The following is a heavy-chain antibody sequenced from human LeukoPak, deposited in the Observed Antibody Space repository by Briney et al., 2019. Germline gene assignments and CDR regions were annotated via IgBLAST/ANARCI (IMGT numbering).Heavy chain of an antibody. V-gene: IGHV4-39*07. J-gene: IGHJ3*02. CDR2: IYYSGTT. Sequence: PSETLSLTCTVSGVSISSSRYYWGWIRQPPGKGLEWIGSIYYSGTTYYNPSLKSRVIISVDTSKNQFSLKLTSVTAADTAVYYCASGERSAFDIWGQGTLVTVSS. CDR3: ASGERSAFDI. D-gene: IGHD1-1*01. CDR1: GVSISSSRYY.